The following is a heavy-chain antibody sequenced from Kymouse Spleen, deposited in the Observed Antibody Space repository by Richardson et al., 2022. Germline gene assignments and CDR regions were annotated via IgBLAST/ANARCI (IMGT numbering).Heavy chain of an antibody. CDR2: IYSCGST. J-gene: IGHJ6*02. V-gene: IGHV3-66*03. D-gene: IGHD6-13*01. CDR3: SLSSIAAAYYYGMDV. CDR1: GFTVSSNY. Sequence: EVQLVESGGGLIQPGGSLRLSCAASGFTVSSNYMSWVRQAPGKGLEWVSVIYSCGSTYYADSVKGRFTISRDNSKNTLYLQMNSLRAEDTAVYYCSLSSIAAAYYYGMDVWGQGTTVTVSS.